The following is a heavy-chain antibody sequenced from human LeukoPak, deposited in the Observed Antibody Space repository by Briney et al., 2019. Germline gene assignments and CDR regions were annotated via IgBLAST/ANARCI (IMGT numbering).Heavy chain of an antibody. V-gene: IGHV1-18*01. J-gene: IGHJ5*02. CDR2: ISAYNGNT. CDR3: ARISSYDSSGYHRVRFDP. Sequence: ASVKVSCKASGYTFTSYGISWVRQAPGQGLEWMGWISAYNGNTNYAQKLQGRVTMTTDTSTSTAYMELRSLRSDDTAVYYCARISSYDSSGYHRVRFDPWGQGTLVTVSS. CDR1: GYTFTSYG. D-gene: IGHD3-22*01.